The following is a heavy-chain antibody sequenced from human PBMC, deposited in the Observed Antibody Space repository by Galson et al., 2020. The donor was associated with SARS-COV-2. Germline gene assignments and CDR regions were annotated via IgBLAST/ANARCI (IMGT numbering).Heavy chain of an antibody. CDR2: TYFRSKWYY. J-gene: IGHJ2*01. V-gene: IGHV6-1*01. CDR1: GDSVSTNSVS. Sequence: SQTLSLTCAISGDSVSTNSVSWNWIRQSPSRGLEWLGKTYFRSKWYYEYAVSVKSRININPDTSKNQFSLQLNSVTPEDTAIYYCARDRGYIDLWGRGTLVTVSS. CDR3: ARDRGYIDL.